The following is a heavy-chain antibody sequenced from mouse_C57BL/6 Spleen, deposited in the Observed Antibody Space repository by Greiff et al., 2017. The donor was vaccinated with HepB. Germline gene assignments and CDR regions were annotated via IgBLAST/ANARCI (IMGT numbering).Heavy chain of an antibody. V-gene: IGHV1-82*01. D-gene: IGHD2-4*01. CDR2: IYPGDGDT. Sequence: QVQLKQSGPELVKPGAPVKISCKASGYAFSSSWMNWVKQRPGKGLEWIGRIYPGDGDTNSNGKFKGKATLTADKSSSTAYMQLSSLTSEDFAVYFGARGDYVPYYYAMDYWGQGTSVTVSS. CDR1: GYAFSSSW. CDR3: ARGDYVPYYYAMDY. J-gene: IGHJ4*01.